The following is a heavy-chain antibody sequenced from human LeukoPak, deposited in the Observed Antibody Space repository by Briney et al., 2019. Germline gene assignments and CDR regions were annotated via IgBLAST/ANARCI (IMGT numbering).Heavy chain of an antibody. CDR3: ARATRIAAAGTWIQLWPGYYYYMDV. V-gene: IGHV4-39*07. Sequence: PSETLSLTCTVSGGSISSSSYYWGWVRQPPGRGLEWIGSMYSSGSTYYNPSLKRRVTISVDTSKNQFSLKLSSVTAADTAVYYCARATRIAAAGTWIQLWPGYYYYMDVWGKGTTVTVSS. CDR2: MYSSGST. J-gene: IGHJ6*03. D-gene: IGHD6-13*01. CDR1: GGSISSSSYY.